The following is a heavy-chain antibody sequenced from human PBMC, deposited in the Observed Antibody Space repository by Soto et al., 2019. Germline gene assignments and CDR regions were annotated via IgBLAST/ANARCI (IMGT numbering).Heavy chain of an antibody. V-gene: IGHV1-18*01. CDR2: ISAYNGNT. CDR3: ARDRVAEYYYDSSGYYHDY. D-gene: IGHD3-22*01. Sequence: QVQLVQSGAEVKKPGASVKVSCKASGYTFTSYGISWVRQAPGQGLEWMGWISAYNGNTNYAQKLQGRVTMTTDTPTSTAYMELRSLRSDDTAVYYCARDRVAEYYYDSSGYYHDYWGQGTLVTVSS. J-gene: IGHJ4*02. CDR1: GYTFTSYG.